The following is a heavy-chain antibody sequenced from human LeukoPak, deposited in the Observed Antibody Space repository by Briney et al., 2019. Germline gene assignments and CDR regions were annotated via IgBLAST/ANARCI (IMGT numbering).Heavy chain of an antibody. J-gene: IGHJ4*02. D-gene: IGHD4-17*01. V-gene: IGHV3-23*01. CDR2: VRGSGGST. CDR3: AKGVTMTTVNLYFDY. CDR1: GFTFSNYA. Sequence: PGGSLGLSCAASGFTFSNYAMSWVRQAPGKGLEWVSAVRGSGGSTYYADSVKGRFTISRDNSNNTLYLQMNSLRAEDTAIYYCAKGVTMTTVNLYFDYWGQGTLVTVSS.